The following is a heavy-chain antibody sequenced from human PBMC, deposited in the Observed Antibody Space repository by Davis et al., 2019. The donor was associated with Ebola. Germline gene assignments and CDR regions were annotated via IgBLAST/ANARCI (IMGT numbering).Heavy chain of an antibody. CDR2: IIPIFGTA. Sequence: SVKVSCKASGGTFSSYAISWVRQAPGQGLEWMGGIIPIFGTANYAQKFQGRVTITADESTSTAYMELSSLRSEDTAVYYCARSGGSVSDWWYWGQGTLVTVSS. V-gene: IGHV1-69*13. CDR3: ARSGGSVSDWWY. J-gene: IGHJ4*02. D-gene: IGHD2-8*02. CDR1: GGTFSSYA.